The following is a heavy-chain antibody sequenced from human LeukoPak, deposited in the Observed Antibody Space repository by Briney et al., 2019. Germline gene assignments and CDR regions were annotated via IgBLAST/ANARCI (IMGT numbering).Heavy chain of an antibody. J-gene: IGHJ5*01. CDR2: IYSGGST. CDR1: GFTVSSSY. D-gene: IGHD6-6*01. V-gene: IGHV3-66*01. CDR3: AKGLGEFASAPDS. Sequence: PGGSLRLSCAASGFTVSSSYMSWVRQVPGKGLEWVSVIYSGGSTYYADSVKGRFTISRDNSKNTLYLQMNSLRAEDTAVYYCAKGLGEFASAPDSWGQGTLVTVSS.